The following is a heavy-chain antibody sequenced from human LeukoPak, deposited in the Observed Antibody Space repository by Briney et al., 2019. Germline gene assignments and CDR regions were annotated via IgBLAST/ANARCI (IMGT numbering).Heavy chain of an antibody. Sequence: ASVKVSCKASGGTFSSYAISWVRQAPGQGLEWMGGIIPIFGTANYAQKFQGRVTITADESTSTAYMELSSLRSEDTAVYYCAVYSSSWYDWFDLWGQGTLVTVSS. CDR2: IIPIFGTA. J-gene: IGHJ5*02. V-gene: IGHV1-69*13. CDR3: AVYSSSWYDWFDL. D-gene: IGHD6-13*01. CDR1: GGTFSSYA.